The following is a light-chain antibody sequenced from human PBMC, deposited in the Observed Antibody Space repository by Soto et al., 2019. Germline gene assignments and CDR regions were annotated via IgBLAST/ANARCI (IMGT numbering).Light chain of an antibody. Sequence: QSALTQPPSASGSPGQSVTISCTGTSSDVGIYDYVSWYQQHPGKAPKLMIYEVTKRPSGVPDRFSGSKSANTASLTVSGLQAEDEAYYYCSSYAGNNKGVFGTGTKLTVL. CDR3: SSYAGNNKGV. J-gene: IGLJ1*01. V-gene: IGLV2-8*01. CDR2: EVT. CDR1: SSDVGIYDY.